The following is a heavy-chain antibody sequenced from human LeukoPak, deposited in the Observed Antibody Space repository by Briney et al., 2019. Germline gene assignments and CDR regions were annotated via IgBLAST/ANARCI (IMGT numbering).Heavy chain of an antibody. CDR3: ARLGGIAAASPLNWFDP. Sequence: PSETLSLTCTVSGYSISSGYYWGWIRPPPGKGLEWIGSIYHSRSTYYNPSLKSRVTISVDTSKNQFSLKLSSVTAADTAVYYCARLGGIAAASPLNWFDPWGQGTLVTVSS. D-gene: IGHD6-13*01. J-gene: IGHJ5*02. V-gene: IGHV4-38-2*02. CDR2: IYHSRST. CDR1: GYSISSGYY.